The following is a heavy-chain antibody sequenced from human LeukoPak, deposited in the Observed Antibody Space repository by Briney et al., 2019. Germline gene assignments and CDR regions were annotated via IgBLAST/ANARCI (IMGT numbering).Heavy chain of an antibody. CDR2: ISGSGGST. CDR1: GFTFSSYA. J-gene: IGHJ4*02. CDR3: AKAGQQLALDY. V-gene: IGHV3-23*01. Sequence: PGGSLRLSCAASGFTFSSYAMSWVRQAPGKGLEWVSAISGSGGSTFYTDSVKGRSTISRDNSKNTLYLQMNSLRPEDTAVYYCAKAGQQLALDYWGQGTLVTVSS. D-gene: IGHD6-13*01.